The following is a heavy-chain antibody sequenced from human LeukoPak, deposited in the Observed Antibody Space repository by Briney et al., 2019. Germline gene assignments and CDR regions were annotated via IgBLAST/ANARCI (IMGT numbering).Heavy chain of an antibody. D-gene: IGHD3-9*01. Sequence: GGSLRLSCAASGFTFSNYWMSWVRQAPGKGLEWVANIKEDGSEKYYVDSVKGRFTISRDNSKNTLYLQMNSLRAEDTAVYYCARGIYDILTGYYMAGMDVWGQGTTVTVSS. J-gene: IGHJ6*02. CDR2: IKEDGSEK. CDR3: ARGIYDILTGYYMAGMDV. CDR1: GFTFSNYW. V-gene: IGHV3-7*01.